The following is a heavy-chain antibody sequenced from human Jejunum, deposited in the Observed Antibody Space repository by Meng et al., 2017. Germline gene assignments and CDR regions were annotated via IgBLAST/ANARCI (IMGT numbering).Heavy chain of an antibody. J-gene: IGHJ4*02. CDR2: IYPGDSET. D-gene: IGHD2-2*02. CDR3: VRRSLAKYTPGPIDY. V-gene: IGHV5-51*01. Sequence: GESLKFSCKGSGYNFTTYWIGWVRQMPGKGLEWMGIIYPGDSETKYSPSFQGQVTFSADKSINTAYLQWSSLKASDTAMYYCVRRSLAKYTPGPIDYWGQGTLVTVSS. CDR1: GYNFTTYW.